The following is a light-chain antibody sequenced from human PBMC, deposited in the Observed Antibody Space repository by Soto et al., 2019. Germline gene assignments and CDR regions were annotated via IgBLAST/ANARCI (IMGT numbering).Light chain of an antibody. CDR2: GAS. J-gene: IGKJ5*01. Sequence: EIVLTQSPGTLSLSPGERATLSCRASQSVSSSYLAWYQQKPGQAPRLLIYGASRRATGIPDRFSGSGSGTDFTLTINRLEPEDFAVYYCQQYGSSRGVTFGQGTRLEIK. CDR1: QSVSSSY. V-gene: IGKV3-20*01. CDR3: QQYGSSRGVT.